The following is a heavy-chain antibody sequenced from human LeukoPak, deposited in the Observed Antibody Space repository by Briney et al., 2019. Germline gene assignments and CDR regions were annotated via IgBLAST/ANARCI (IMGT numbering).Heavy chain of an antibody. CDR2: IRCGCASS. J-gene: IGHJ3*02. V-gene: IGHV3-23*01. Sequence: AGSLRLTCTACGFNFSADAMMWVRQAPGKGPKRVSAIRCGCASSFYADSANRPFTISRDNSKYPLFLQMNSLRAEVTAVYYCAGDPNVGYIGAVDIWGPGTMVSVSS. CDR1: GFNFSADA. CDR3: AGDPNVGYIGAVDI. D-gene: IGHD5-24*01.